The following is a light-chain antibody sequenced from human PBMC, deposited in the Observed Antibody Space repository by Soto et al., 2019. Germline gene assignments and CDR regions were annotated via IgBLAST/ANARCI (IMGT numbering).Light chain of an antibody. V-gene: IGKV1-39*01. Sequence: DIQITQSPSSLSASVGDRVTMTCRASQSISSYLNWYQQKPGKAPKLLIYAASTLQSGVPSRFSGSGSGTDFTLTISSLQPEDSATYYCQQLGSYPITFGQGTRLEIK. J-gene: IGKJ5*01. CDR3: QQLGSYPIT. CDR1: QSISSY. CDR2: AAS.